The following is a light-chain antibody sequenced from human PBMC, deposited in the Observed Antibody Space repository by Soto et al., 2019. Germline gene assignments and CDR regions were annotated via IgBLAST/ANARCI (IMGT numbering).Light chain of an antibody. CDR1: QSIGLA. Sequence: EIVLTQAPATLSLSPGERATLSCRASQSIGLAIAWYQHKPGQAPRLLIFDASQRATGIPARFSGSGSETDFTLTISRLEPEDSAVYYCQQCSFSPRTFGQGTKVDIK. V-gene: IGKV3-11*01. J-gene: IGKJ1*01. CDR2: DAS. CDR3: QQCSFSPRT.